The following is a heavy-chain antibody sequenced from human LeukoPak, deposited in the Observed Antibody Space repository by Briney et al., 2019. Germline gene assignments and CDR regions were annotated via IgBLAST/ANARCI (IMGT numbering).Heavy chain of an antibody. V-gene: IGHV1-69*05. CDR3: ARDSYYYDSSLRH. CDR1: GGTFISYA. Sequence: GASVKVSCKASGGTFISYAISWVRQAPGQGLEWMGRIIPIFGTANYAQKFQGRVTITTDESTSTAYMELSSLRSEDTAVYYCARDSYYYDSSLRHWGQGTLVTVSS. D-gene: IGHD3-22*01. CDR2: IIPIFGTA. J-gene: IGHJ1*01.